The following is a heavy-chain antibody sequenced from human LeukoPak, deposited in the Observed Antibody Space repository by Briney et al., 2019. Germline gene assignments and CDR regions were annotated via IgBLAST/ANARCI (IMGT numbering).Heavy chain of an antibody. J-gene: IGHJ3*02. D-gene: IGHD3-22*01. CDR1: GGSFSGYY. CDR2: INHSGST. Sequence: PSETLSLTCAVYGGSFSGYYWSWIRQPPGKGLEWIGEINHSGSTNYNPSLKSRVTISVDTSKNQFSLRLTSVTAADTAVYYCARKYYYDSSDFYSHDAFDIWGQGTMVTVSS. V-gene: IGHV4-34*01. CDR3: ARKYYYDSSDFYSHDAFDI.